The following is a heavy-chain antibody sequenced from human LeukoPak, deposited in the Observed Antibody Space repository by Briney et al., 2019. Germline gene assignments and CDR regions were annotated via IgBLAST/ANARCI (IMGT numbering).Heavy chain of an antibody. D-gene: IGHD3-3*01. CDR1: GYTFTSYD. CDR2: MNPNSGNT. Sequence: ASVKVSCKASGYTFTSYDINWVRQATGQGLEWMGWMNPNSGNTGYAQKFQGRVTMTRNTSISTAYMELSSLRSEDTAVYYCARGPWDRYDFWSGYYRYFQHWGQGTLVTVSS. J-gene: IGHJ1*01. V-gene: IGHV1-8*01. CDR3: ARGPWDRYDFWSGYYRYFQH.